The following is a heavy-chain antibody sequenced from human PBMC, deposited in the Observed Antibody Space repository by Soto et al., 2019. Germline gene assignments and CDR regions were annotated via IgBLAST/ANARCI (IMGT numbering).Heavy chain of an antibody. J-gene: IGHJ5*02. CDR3: AGVGGINWFDP. CDR2: IYYSGST. D-gene: IGHD1-20*01. V-gene: IGHV4-31*03. CDR1: GGSISSGGYY. Sequence: PSETLSLTCTVSGGSISSGGYYWSWIRQHPGKGLEWIGYIYYSGSTYYNPSLKSRVTTSVDTSKNQFSLKLSSVTAADTAVYYCAGVGGINWFDPWGQGTLVTVSS.